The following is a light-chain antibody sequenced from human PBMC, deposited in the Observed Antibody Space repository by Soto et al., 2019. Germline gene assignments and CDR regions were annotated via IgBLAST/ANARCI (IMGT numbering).Light chain of an antibody. V-gene: IGKV3-20*01. CDR2: GAS. Sequence: ELVLTQSPGTLSLSPGERATLSCRANESVRNNSLAWYQQQPDQPPRLLIFGASSRATGIPDRITGIGSGADFSLTISRLEPADFAVYFCHHYGYGADTFGQGTKLEIK. CDR1: ESVRNNS. J-gene: IGKJ2*01. CDR3: HHYGYGADT.